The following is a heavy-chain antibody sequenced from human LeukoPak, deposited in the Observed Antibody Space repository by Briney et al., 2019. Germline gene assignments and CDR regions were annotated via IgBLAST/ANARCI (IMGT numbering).Heavy chain of an antibody. CDR3: ARETPSADAAFNY. J-gene: IGHJ4*02. Sequence: GGSLRLSCAVSGFTFSSYGMHWVRQAPGKGLEWEAVIWYDGSKKYYADSVKGRFTISRDNSKNTLDLQMNSLRAEDTAVYYCARETPSADAAFNYWGQGTLVTVSS. V-gene: IGHV3-33*01. CDR2: IWYDGSKK. D-gene: IGHD2-15*01. CDR1: GFTFSSYG.